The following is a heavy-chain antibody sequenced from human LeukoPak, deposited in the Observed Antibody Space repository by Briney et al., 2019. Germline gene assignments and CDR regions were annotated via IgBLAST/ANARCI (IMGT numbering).Heavy chain of an antibody. Sequence: SETLSLTCTVSGGSISSYYWSWIRQPPGKGLEWVGYIYYSGSTNYNPSLKSRVTISVDTSKNQFSLKLSSVTAADTAVHYCAREDYYGMDVWGQGTTVTVSS. CDR2: IYYSGST. CDR1: GGSISSYY. J-gene: IGHJ6*02. CDR3: AREDYYGMDV. V-gene: IGHV4-59*01.